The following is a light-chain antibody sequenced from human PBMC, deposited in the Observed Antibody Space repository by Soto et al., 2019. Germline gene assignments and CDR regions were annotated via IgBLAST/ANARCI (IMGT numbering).Light chain of an antibody. CDR1: QSMSSW. CDR3: QQYNSYWT. Sequence: DIQMTQCSSTPSASLRDRVTLPCRASQSMSSWLAWYQQKPGKAPKLLIYKASSLESGVPSRFSGSGSGTEFTLTISSLQPDDFATYYCQQYNSYWTFGQGTKVEIK. CDR2: KAS. V-gene: IGKV1-5*03. J-gene: IGKJ1*01.